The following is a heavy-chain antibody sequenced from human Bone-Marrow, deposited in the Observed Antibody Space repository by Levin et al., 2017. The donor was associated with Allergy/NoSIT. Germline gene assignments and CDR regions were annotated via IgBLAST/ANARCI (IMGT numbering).Heavy chain of an antibody. J-gene: IGHJ4*02. V-gene: IGHV3-7*03. D-gene: IGHD5-12*01. CDR2: IKQDGSEK. CDR3: ARDAGYSGYNARANYFDY. CDR1: GFTFNNHW. Sequence: ETLSLTCAASGFTFNNHWMTWVRQAPGKGLEWVASIKQDGSEKLYVDSVEGRFTISRDNAKNSLNLQMNSLRAEDTAVYYCARDAGYSGYNARANYFDYWGQGTLVTVSS.